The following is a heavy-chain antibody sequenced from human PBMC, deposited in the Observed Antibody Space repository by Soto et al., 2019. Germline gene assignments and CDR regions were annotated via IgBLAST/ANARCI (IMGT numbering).Heavy chain of an antibody. D-gene: IGHD4-17*01. CDR1: GFSLSNARMG. CDR3: ALGSAVTPRWYYDY. CDR2: IFSNDEK. Sequence: QVTLKESGPVLVKPTETLTLTCTVSGFSLSNARMGVSWIRQPPGKALEWLAHIFSNDEKSYNTSLKSRTTTSKDTSKSHVVLTRTIMDPVDTATYCCALGSAVTPRWYYDYWGQGTLVTVSS. V-gene: IGHV2-26*01. J-gene: IGHJ4*02.